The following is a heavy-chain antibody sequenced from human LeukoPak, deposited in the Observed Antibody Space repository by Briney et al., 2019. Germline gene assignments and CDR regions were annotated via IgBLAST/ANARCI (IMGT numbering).Heavy chain of an antibody. D-gene: IGHD5-24*01. CDR1: GYTFTSYD. CDR2: MNPNSGNT. V-gene: IGHV1-8*03. J-gene: IGHJ4*02. CDR3: ARGGRDGYNYGDYFDY. Sequence: ASVKVSCKASGYTFTSYDINWVRQATGQGLEWMGWMNPNSGNTGYAQKFQGRVTITRNTSISTAYMELSSLRSEDTAVYYCARGGRDGYNYGDYFDYWGQGTLVPVSS.